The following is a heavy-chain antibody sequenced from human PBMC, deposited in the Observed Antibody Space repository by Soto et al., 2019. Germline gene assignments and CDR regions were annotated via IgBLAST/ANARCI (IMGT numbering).Heavy chain of an antibody. J-gene: IGHJ5*02. CDR1: GVSFTSYY. CDR2: IHHSGIS. D-gene: IGHD3-10*01. Sequence: SETLSLTCSVSGVSFTSYYWTWIRQAPGKGPEWIGYIHHSGISNYNPSLKSRVTMSVGTSKNQFFLKLTSVTAADTAVYYCARDLTIGGFFDPWGQGTLVTVSS. CDR3: ARDLTIGGFFDP. V-gene: IGHV4-59*01.